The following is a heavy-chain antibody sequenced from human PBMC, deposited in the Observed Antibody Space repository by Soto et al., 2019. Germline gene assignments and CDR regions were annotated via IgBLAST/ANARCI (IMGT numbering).Heavy chain of an antibody. Sequence: EVQLVESGGGLVKSGGSLRLSCAASGFTFNNAWMSWVRQAPGKGLEWVGRIKSTVDGGTTDYAAPVNGRFTISRDDSRNTLDLQMNSVKTEDTGVYYCTFSRWAARSYYNYYGMDVWVQGATVTVSS. V-gene: IGHV3-15*01. J-gene: IGHJ6*01. CDR1: GFTFNNAW. CDR2: IKSTVDGGTT. D-gene: IGHD6-6*01. CDR3: TFSRWAARSYYNYYGMDV.